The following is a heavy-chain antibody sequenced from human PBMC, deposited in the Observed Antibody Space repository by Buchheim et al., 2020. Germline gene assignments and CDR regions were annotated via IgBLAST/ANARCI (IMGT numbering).Heavy chain of an antibody. V-gene: IGHV3-7*01. CDR1: GLSFSSHW. CDR3: GVQGNY. D-gene: IGHD3-10*01. J-gene: IGHJ4*02. CDR2: IKQDGSEK. Sequence: EIQVVEAGGDLVQPGGSQTLSCATSGLSFSSHWMSWVRQAPGKGLEWMANIKQDGSEKYYVDSVKDRFTNSRDNARNSLSLQMTSLRVEDTAVYYCGVQGNYWGQGTL.